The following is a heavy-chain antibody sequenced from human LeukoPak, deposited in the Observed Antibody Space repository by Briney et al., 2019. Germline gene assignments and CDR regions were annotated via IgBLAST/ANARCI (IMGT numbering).Heavy chain of an antibody. V-gene: IGHV3-11*04. CDR2: ISSSGSTI. J-gene: IGHJ6*03. Sequence: GGSLRLSCVASGFIFPNAWMSWVRQAPGKGLGWVSYISSSGSTIYYADSVKGRFTISRDNAKNSLYLQMNSLRAEDTAVYYCARASYKDYYYMDVWGKGTTVTVSS. CDR3: ARASYKDYYYMDV. CDR1: GFIFPNAW. D-gene: IGHD1-1*01.